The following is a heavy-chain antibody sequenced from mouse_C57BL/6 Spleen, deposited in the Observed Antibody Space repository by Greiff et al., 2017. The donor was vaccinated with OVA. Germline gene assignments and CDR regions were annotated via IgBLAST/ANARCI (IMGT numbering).Heavy chain of an antibody. D-gene: IGHD2-3*01. Sequence: QVQLQQPGAELVKPGASVKLSCKASGYTFNSYCLHWVQPRPGQGLEWIGMISPNSGSNNYHEKFKSKATLTVDNSASTAYMQLSSPTSEDSAVYYCASLYPWFAYWGQGTLVTVSA. CDR2: ISPNSGSN. J-gene: IGHJ3*01. CDR1: GYTFNSYC. V-gene: IGHV1-64*01. CDR3: ASLYPWFAY.